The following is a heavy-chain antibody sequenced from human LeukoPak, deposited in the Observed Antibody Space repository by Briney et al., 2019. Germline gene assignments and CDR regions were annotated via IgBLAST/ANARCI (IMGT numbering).Heavy chain of an antibody. V-gene: IGHV4-4*07. CDR1: GGSISDYY. Sequence: SETLSLTCNVSGGSISDYYWNWIRQPAGKRLEWIGRIFRSGSTNYNPSLKSRVSMSIDTSRNQFSLTLTSVTAADTAVYYCARERDRRGNPYGLKHFDYWGRGALVTVSS. J-gene: IGHJ4*02. D-gene: IGHD3-10*01. CDR2: IFRSGST. CDR3: ARERDRRGNPYGLKHFDY.